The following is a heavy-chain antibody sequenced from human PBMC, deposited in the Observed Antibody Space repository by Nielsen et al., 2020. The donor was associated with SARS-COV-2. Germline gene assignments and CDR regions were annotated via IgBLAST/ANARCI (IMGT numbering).Heavy chain of an antibody. Sequence: GGSLRLSCAASGFTFSSYAMSWVRQAPGKGLEWVSAISGSGGSTYYADSVKGRFTISRDNSKNTLYLQMNSLRAEDTAVYYCARAPDYYDSSGYPYYYYGMDAWGQGTTVTVSS. J-gene: IGHJ6*02. D-gene: IGHD3-22*01. CDR2: ISGSGGST. V-gene: IGHV3-23*01. CDR1: GFTFSSYA. CDR3: ARAPDYYDSSGYPYYYYGMDA.